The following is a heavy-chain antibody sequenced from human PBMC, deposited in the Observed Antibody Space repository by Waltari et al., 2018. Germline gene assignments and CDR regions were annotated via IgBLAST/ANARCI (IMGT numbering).Heavy chain of an antibody. V-gene: IGHV1-18*01. CDR2: VSPYDGNT. D-gene: IGHD3-9*01. J-gene: IGHJ4*02. CDR1: GYTFTSYG. CDR3: ARGDDILTDYYKGLDY. Sequence: QLRLVQSGDEIKEPGASVKVSCKASGYTFTSYGISWLRRAPGQGLEWMGWVSPYDGNTNYAQKVQGRVGMTTDTSTTTAYMELRSLTSDDTAMYYCARGDDILTDYYKGLDYWGQGTLVTVSS.